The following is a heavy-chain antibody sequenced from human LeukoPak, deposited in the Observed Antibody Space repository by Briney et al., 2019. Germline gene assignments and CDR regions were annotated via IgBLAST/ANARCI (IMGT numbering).Heavy chain of an antibody. Sequence: ASVKVSFTASGYTFTIYDINWVRQAPGQGLEWMGWMNPNSGNTGYAQKFQGRVTMTRNTSISTAYMELSSLRSEDTAVYYCARGRLSGAYFAYWGQGTLVTVSS. J-gene: IGHJ4*02. V-gene: IGHV1-8*01. CDR3: ARGRLSGAYFAY. CDR1: GYTFTIYD. CDR2: MNPNSGNT. D-gene: IGHD3-16*02.